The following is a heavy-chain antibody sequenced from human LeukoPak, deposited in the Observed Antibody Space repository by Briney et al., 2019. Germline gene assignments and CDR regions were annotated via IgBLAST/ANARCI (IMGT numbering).Heavy chain of an antibody. CDR2: FDPEDGET. CDR3: ATYPKSDIVVVLDAFDI. CDR1: GYTLLELS. Sequence: GASVNVSRMVSGYTLLELSMHGVRQAPGKGREWMGGFDPEDGETIYAQKFQGRVTMTEDTSTDTAYMELSSLRSEDTAVYYCATYPKSDIVVVLDAFDIWGQGTMVTVSS. V-gene: IGHV1-24*01. J-gene: IGHJ3*02. D-gene: IGHD2-2*01.